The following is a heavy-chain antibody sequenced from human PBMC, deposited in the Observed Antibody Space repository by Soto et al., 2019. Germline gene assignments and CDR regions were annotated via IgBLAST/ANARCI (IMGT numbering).Heavy chain of an antibody. J-gene: IGHJ3*02. CDR2: ISSSSSYI. D-gene: IGHD2-15*01. Sequence: GGSLRLSCAASGFTFSSYSMNWVRQAPGKGLEWVSSISSSSSYIYYADSVKGRFTISRDNAKNSLYLQMNSLRAEDTAVYYCARGVVVAHGAFDIWGQGTMVTVS. CDR1: GFTFSSYS. CDR3: ARGVVVAHGAFDI. V-gene: IGHV3-21*01.